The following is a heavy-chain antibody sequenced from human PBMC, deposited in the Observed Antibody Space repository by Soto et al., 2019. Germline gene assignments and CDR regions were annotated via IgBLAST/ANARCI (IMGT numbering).Heavy chain of an antibody. J-gene: IGHJ4*02. CDR3: ARDQYSGSWNALGY. CDR1: GFTFSSYS. CDR2: ISSSSSYI. V-gene: IGHV3-21*01. Sequence: EVQLVESGGGLVKPGGSLRVSCAASGFTFSSYSMNWVRQAPGKGLEWVSSISSSSSYIYYADSVKGRFTISRDNAKNSLYLQMNSLRADDTAVYYCARDQYSGSWNALGYWGQGTLVTVSS. D-gene: IGHD1-26*01.